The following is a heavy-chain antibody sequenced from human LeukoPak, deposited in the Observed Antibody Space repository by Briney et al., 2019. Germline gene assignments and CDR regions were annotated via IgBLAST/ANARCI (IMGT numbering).Heavy chain of an antibody. J-gene: IGHJ4*02. CDR2: ISSSSSTI. CDR1: GFTFSSYS. V-gene: IGHV3-48*01. CDR3: ARGWEYSYGYYFDY. Sequence: PGGSLRLSCAASGFTFSSYSMNWVRQAPGKGLEWVSYISSSSSTIYYADSVKGRFTISRDNAKNSLYLQMNSLRAEDTAVYYCARGWEYSYGYYFDYWGQGTLVTVSS. D-gene: IGHD5-18*01.